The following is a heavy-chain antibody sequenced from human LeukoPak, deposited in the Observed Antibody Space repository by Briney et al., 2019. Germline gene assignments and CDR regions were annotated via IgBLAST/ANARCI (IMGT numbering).Heavy chain of an antibody. CDR1: GFTFSSYS. D-gene: IGHD6-13*01. CDR3: ARDRGSSWYLGILY. Sequence: PGVSLRLSCAASGFTFSSYSMNWVRQAPGKGLEWVSSISSSSSYIYYADSVKGRFTIPRDNAKNSLYLQMNSLRAEDTAVYYCARDRGSSWYLGILYWGQGTLVTVSS. V-gene: IGHV3-21*01. J-gene: IGHJ4*02. CDR2: ISSSSSYI.